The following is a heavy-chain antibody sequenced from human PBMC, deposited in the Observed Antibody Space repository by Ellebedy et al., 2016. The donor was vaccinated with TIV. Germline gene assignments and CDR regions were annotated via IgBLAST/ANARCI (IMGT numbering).Heavy chain of an antibody. J-gene: IGHJ3*02. CDR1: GYTFSRHG. CDR3: AREADSDALDI. CDR2: FSTYSGNT. V-gene: IGHV1-18*01. D-gene: IGHD2-15*01. Sequence: AASVKVSCKTSGYTFSRHGLNWVRQAPGQGLEWMGWFSTYSGNTKYAQKFQDRVTMTTDTSTGTAYMELRSLTSDDTAVYYCAREADSDALDIWGQGTMVIVSS.